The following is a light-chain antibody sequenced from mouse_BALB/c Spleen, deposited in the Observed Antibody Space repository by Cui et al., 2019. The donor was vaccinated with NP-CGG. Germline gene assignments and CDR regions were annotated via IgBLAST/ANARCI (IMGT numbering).Light chain of an antibody. J-gene: IGLJ1*01. CDR2: GTN. CDR1: TGAVTTSNY. Sequence: QAVVTHESVLTTSPGETVPLTCRSSTGAVTTSNYANWVQEKPDHLFTGLIGGTNNRAPGVPARFSGSLIGDKAALTITGAQTEDEAIYFCALWYSNHWVFGGGTKLTVL. CDR3: ALWYSNHWV. V-gene: IGLV1*01.